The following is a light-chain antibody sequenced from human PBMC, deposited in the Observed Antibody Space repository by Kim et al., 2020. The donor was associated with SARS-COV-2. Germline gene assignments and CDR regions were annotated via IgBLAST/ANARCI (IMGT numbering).Light chain of an antibody. CDR3: NSRDSTTNQLI. CDR2: GKN. Sequence: ALGQTGSITCQGDSLRSYYASWYQQKPGQAPVVVIYGKNDRLSGIPDRFSGSRSGSTASLTITGAQAEDEADYYCNSRDSTTNQLIFGGGTQLTVL. CDR1: SLRSYY. J-gene: IGLJ2*01. V-gene: IGLV3-19*01.